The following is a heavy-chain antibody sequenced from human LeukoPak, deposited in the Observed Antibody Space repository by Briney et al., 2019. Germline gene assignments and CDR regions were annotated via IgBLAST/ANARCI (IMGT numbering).Heavy chain of an antibody. D-gene: IGHD3-9*01. CDR3: ARQGGDILTGSGNWFDP. CDR1: GGSISSYY. J-gene: IGHJ5*02. Sequence: SETPSLTCTVSGGSISSYYWSWIRQPPGKGLEWIGYIYYSGSTNYNPSLKSRVTISVDTSKNQFSLKLSSVTAADTAVYYCARQGGDILTGSGNWFDPWGQGTLVTVSS. CDR2: IYYSGST. V-gene: IGHV4-59*08.